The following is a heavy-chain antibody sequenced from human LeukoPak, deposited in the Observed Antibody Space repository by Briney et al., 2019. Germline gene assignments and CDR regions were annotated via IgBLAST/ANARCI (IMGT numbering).Heavy chain of an antibody. CDR1: GGSISTYY. V-gene: IGHV4-59*08. J-gene: IGHJ3*02. D-gene: IGHD3-3*01. Sequence: SETLSLTCTVSGGSISTYYWSWIRQPPGKGLEWIGYIYYSGSTYYNPSLKSRVTISVDTSKNQFSLKLSSVTAADTAVYYCARVFGATYYDFWSGSPDAFDIWGQGTMVTVSS. CDR2: IYYSGST. CDR3: ARVFGATYYDFWSGSPDAFDI.